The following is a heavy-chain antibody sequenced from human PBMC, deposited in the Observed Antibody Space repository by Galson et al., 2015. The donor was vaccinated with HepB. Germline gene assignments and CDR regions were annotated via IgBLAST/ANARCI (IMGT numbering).Heavy chain of an antibody. J-gene: IGHJ5*02. CDR2: INPNSGGT. CDR1: GYTFTGYY. CDR3: ARGRSHRESSSSSFDP. V-gene: IGHV1-2*06. Sequence: SVKVSCKASGYTFTGYYMHWVRQAPGQGLEWMGRINPNSGGTNYAQKFQGRVTMTRDTSISTAYMELSRLRSDDTAVYYCARGRSHRESSSSSFDPWGQGTLVTVSS. D-gene: IGHD6-6*01.